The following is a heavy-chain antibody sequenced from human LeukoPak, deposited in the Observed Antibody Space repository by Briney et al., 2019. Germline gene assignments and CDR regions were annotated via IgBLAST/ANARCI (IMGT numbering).Heavy chain of an antibody. V-gene: IGHV3-23*01. CDR2: IDASGGAT. J-gene: IGHJ5*02. Sequence: GESLRLSCAASRFSFSNYAMYWVRQAPGKGLEWVSSIDASGGATYYADFVKGRFTISRDNSKNPFYLQMNSLRGEDTAVYSCAKGSGSGWYGWFAPWGQGTLVTVCS. CDR3: AKGSGSGWYGWFAP. D-gene: IGHD6-19*01. CDR1: RFSFSNYA.